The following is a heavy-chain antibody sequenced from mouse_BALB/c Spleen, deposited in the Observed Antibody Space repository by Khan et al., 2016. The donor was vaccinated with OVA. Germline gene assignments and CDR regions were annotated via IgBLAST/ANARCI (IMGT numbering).Heavy chain of an antibody. CDR1: GYTFTDYY. Sequence: EVQLQQSGPELVKPGASVKMSCKASGYTFTDYYMQWVRQSHGKSLEWIGDINPNNGETFYNQKFKDKATLTVNKSSSTAYMQLNSLTSEDSAVYFCARCRFDVWGAGTTVTVSS. V-gene: IGHV1S46*01. CDR2: INPNNGET. J-gene: IGHJ1*01. CDR3: ARCRFDV.